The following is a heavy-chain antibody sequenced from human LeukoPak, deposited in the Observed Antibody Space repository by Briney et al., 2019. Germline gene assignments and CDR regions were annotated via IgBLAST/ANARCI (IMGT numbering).Heavy chain of an antibody. CDR1: GFTFSSYA. D-gene: IGHD6-25*01. CDR3: ARVAAQDYYYYGMDV. Sequence: GGSLRLSCAASGFTFSSYAMSWVRQAPGKGLEWVSAISGSGGSTYYADSVKGRFTISRDNSKNTLYLQMNSLRAEDTAVYYCARVAAQDYYYYGMDVWGQGTTVTVSS. CDR2: ISGSGGST. V-gene: IGHV3-23*01. J-gene: IGHJ6*02.